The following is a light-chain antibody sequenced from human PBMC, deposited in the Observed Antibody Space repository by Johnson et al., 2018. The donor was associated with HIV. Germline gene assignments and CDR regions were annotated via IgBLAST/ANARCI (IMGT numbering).Light chain of an antibody. J-gene: IGLJ1*01. CDR2: DNN. CDR1: NSNIGNNY. V-gene: IGLV1-51*01. Sequence: QSVLTQPPSVSAAPGQKVTISCSGSNSNIGNNYVSWYQQLPGTAPKLLIYDNNKRPSGIPDRFSGSKSGTSATLGITGLQTGDEADYYCETWDSSLSGYYVFATGTKVTVL. CDR3: ETWDSSLSGYYV.